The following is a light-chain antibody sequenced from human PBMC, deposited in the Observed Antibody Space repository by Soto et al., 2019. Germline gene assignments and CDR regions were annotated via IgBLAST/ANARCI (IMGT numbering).Light chain of an antibody. CDR2: GAS. J-gene: IGKJ1*01. Sequence: EIVLTQSPGSLSLSPGERATLSCRASPSVSGSNLAWYQQEPGQAPRLLIYGASIRDTDIPVRFSGSGSGTDLTLTISSLQSEDFAVYYCQQYNNWPPWTFGQGTKVDIK. CDR3: QQYNNWPPWT. CDR1: PSVSGSN. V-gene: IGKV3-15*01.